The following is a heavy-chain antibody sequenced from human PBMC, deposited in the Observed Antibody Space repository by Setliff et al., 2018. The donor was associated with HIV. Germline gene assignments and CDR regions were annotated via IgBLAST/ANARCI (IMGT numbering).Heavy chain of an antibody. CDR1: GGSISSSSHY. CDR3: TRGYDSSGYAFDS. CDR2: IYYSGNI. Sequence: PSETLSLTCTVSGGSISSSSHYWGWIRQPPGKGLEWIGSIYYSGNIYYNPSLKNEVTISVDTSKNHLSLKLSSVTAADTAVYYCTRGYDSSGYAFDSWGQGTLVTVPQ. V-gene: IGHV4-39*02. D-gene: IGHD3-22*01. J-gene: IGHJ4*02.